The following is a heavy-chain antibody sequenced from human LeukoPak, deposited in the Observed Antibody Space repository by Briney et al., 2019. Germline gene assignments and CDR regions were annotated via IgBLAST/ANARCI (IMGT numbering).Heavy chain of an antibody. D-gene: IGHD2-21*01. Sequence: PGGSLRLSCAASGFTFSTCGMHWVRQAPGKGLEWVAVISYDGSNEYYADSVKGRFTISRDNSKNTLYLQMSSLRAEDTAVYYCAKEFNRGLPDYWGQGTLVTVSS. J-gene: IGHJ4*02. V-gene: IGHV3-30*18. CDR1: GFTFSTCG. CDR2: ISYDGSNE. CDR3: AKEFNRGLPDY.